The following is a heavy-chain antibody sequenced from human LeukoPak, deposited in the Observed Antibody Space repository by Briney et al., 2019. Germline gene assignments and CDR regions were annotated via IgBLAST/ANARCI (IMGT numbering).Heavy chain of an antibody. Sequence: GGSLRLSCAASGFTFSSYGMHWVRQAPGKGLEWVAVIWYGGSNKYYADSVKGRFTISRDNSRNTLYLQMNSLRAEDTAVYYCGSAGVNAFDIWGQGTMVTVSS. CDR3: GSAGVNAFDI. J-gene: IGHJ3*02. D-gene: IGHD2-21*01. V-gene: IGHV3-33*08. CDR2: IWYGGSNK. CDR1: GFTFSSYG.